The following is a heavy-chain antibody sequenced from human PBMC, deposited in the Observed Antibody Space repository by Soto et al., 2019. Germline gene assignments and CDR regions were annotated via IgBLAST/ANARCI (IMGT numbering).Heavy chain of an antibody. V-gene: IGHV4-30-2*01. CDR1: GGCISDGGHA. D-gene: IGHD3-22*01. CDR2: IYQSGSA. J-gene: IGHJ3*02. CDR3: ACNYDADAFDI. Sequence: QLQLRESASGLVKPSQTLSLTCAVSGGCISDGGHAWTWIRQPPGKGLEWIGYIYQSGSAYYTPSLKSRVTISMDKSKNQISLTLKSVTAADTAIYYCACNYDADAFDIWGQGTMVPVSS.